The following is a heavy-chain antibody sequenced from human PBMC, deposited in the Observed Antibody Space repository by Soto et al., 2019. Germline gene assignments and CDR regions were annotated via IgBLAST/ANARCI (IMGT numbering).Heavy chain of an antibody. CDR3: ARDNITGLFDY. V-gene: IGHV4-34*01. D-gene: IGHD2-8*02. CDR1: GGSFSGYY. CDR2: INHNGST. Sequence: PSETLSLTCAVYGGSFSGYYWTWIRQPPGTGLEWIGEINHNGSTNYNPSLKSRVTISVDTSKNQFSLKLTSVTAADTAVYYCARDNITGLFDYWGQGTLVTVSS. J-gene: IGHJ4*02.